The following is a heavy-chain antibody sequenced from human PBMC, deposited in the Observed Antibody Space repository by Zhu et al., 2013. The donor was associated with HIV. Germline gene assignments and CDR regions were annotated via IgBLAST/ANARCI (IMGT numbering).Heavy chain of an antibody. CDR2: ISAYSGNT. Sequence: QVQLVQSGAEVKKPGASVKVSCKASGYTFTSYGISWVRQAPGQGLEWMGWISAYSGNTGYAQKFQGRVTMTRNTSISTAYMELSSLRSEDTAVYYCASSRTVAGVFDYWGQGTLVTVSS. CDR1: GYTFTSYG. CDR3: ASSRTVAGVFDY. J-gene: IGHJ4*02. D-gene: IGHD6-19*01. V-gene: IGHV1-8*02.